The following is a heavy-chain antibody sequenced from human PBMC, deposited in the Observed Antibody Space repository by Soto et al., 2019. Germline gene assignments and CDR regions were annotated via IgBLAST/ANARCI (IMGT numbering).Heavy chain of an antibody. CDR2: INGGGSNT. D-gene: IGHD4-4*01. CDR3: AKDSNKYSSSLRGRYFDY. CDR1: GFTFRDFD. V-gene: IGHV3-23*01. J-gene: IGHJ4*02. Sequence: GGSLRLSCEASGFTFRDFDIYWVRQAAGEGLECVSGINGGGSNTFYADSVKGRFTISRDNSKNTLLLQMNSLGAEDTAVYYCAKDSNKYSSSLRGRYFDYWGQGIGVTVSS.